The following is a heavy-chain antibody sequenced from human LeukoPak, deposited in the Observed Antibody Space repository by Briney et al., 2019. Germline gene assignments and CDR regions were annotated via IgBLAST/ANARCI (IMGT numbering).Heavy chain of an antibody. Sequence: GGSLRLSCVASGFTLRSYVMNWVRQTPGKGLEWVSSISGSGDSTFYADSVKGRFTISRDNSKNSLYLQMNSLRAEDTAVYYCASRRTAYCGGDCPEGYWGQGILVTVSS. D-gene: IGHD2-21*02. CDR1: GFTLRSYV. V-gene: IGHV3-23*01. CDR2: ISGSGDST. CDR3: ASRRTAYCGGDCPEGY. J-gene: IGHJ4*02.